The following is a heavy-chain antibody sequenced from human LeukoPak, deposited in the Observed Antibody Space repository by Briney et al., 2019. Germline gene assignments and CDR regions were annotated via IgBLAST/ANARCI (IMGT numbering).Heavy chain of an antibody. J-gene: IGHJ4*02. D-gene: IGHD3-3*01. V-gene: IGHV4-34*12. CDR2: IIDIGST. CDR1: GESFSGDY. Sequence: SETLSLTCAVYGESFSGDYWTWIRQPPGKGLEWIGEIIDIGSTNYNSSLKSRVTISLDTSKNKFSLNLTSVTAADTAVYDCECGLASGYPTMAFDYWGQGTLVTVSS. CDR3: ECGLASGYPTMAFDY.